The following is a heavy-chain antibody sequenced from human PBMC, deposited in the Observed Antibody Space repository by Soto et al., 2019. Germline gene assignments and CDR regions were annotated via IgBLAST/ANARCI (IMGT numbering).Heavy chain of an antibody. D-gene: IGHD3-3*01. V-gene: IGHV1-18*04. Sequence: QVQLVQSGAEVKKPGASVKVSCKASGYTFTSYGISWVRQAPGQGLEWMGWISAYNGNTNYAQKLEGRATKTTPTSTSTAYMDLRSLRSDDPAVYYCALAAIFGVVVFDYWGQGTLVTVSS. CDR3: ALAAIFGVVVFDY. CDR1: GYTFTSYG. CDR2: ISAYNGNT. J-gene: IGHJ4*02.